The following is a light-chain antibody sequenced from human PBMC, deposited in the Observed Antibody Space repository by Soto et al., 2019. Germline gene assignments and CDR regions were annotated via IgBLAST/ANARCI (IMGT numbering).Light chain of an antibody. J-gene: IGLJ1*01. V-gene: IGLV2-14*01. Sequence: QSLLTQPASVSGSPGQSITISCTGTSSDVGYYNYVSWYQQRPGKAPKLMIYDITTRPSGVSYRFSGSKSGNTASLTISGLQAEDEADYYCTSYTSSNTYVFGTGTKVTVL. CDR2: DIT. CDR3: TSYTSSNTYV. CDR1: SSDVGYYNY.